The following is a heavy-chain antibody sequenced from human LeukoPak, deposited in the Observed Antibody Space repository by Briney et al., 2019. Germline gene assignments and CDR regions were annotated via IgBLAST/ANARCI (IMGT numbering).Heavy chain of an antibody. CDR1: GYTFTGYY. D-gene: IGHD6-13*01. CDR2: INPNSGGT. V-gene: IGHV1-2*02. CDR3: ARGGMASQLVPHLKFP. J-gene: IGHJ5*02. Sequence: GASVKVSCKASGYTFTGYYMHWVRQAPGQGLEWMGWINPNSGGTNYAQKFQGRVTMTRDTSISTAYMELSRLRSDDTAVYYCARGGMASQLVPHLKFPWGQGTLVTVPS.